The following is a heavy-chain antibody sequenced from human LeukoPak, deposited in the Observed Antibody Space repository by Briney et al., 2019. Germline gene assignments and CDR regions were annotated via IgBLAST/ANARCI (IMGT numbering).Heavy chain of an antibody. J-gene: IGHJ3*02. CDR3: AKGLPILRKDAFDI. Sequence: GGSLRLSCAASGLTVSSNCMSWVRQAPGKGLEWVSAISGSGGSTYYADSVKGRFTISRDNSKNTLYLQMNSLRAEDTAVYYCAKGLPILRKDAFDIWGQGTMVTVSS. V-gene: IGHV3-23*01. D-gene: IGHD3-3*01. CDR2: ISGSGGST. CDR1: GLTVSSNC.